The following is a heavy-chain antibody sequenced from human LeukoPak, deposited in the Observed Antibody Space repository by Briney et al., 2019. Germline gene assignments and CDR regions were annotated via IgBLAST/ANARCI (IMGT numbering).Heavy chain of an antibody. V-gene: IGHV4-39*07. CDR3: ARRTALGGAFDI. Sequence: SETLSLTCTVSGGSISSSNYYWGWIRQPPGKGLEWIGEINHSGSTNYNPSLKSRVTISVDTSKNQFSLKLSSVTAADTAVYYCARRTALGGAFDIWGQGTMVTVSS. J-gene: IGHJ3*02. D-gene: IGHD3-16*01. CDR2: INHSGST. CDR1: GGSISSSNYY.